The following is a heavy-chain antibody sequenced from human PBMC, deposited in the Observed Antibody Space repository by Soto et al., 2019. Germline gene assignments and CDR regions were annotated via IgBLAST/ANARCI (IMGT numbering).Heavy chain of an antibody. CDR3: AQVDDVAALFAY. CDR1: GFSLSTTGEG. V-gene: IGHV2-5*01. D-gene: IGHD6-6*01. CDR2: IYWNDDK. Sequence: QITLKESGPTLVKPTRTLTLTCTFSGFSLSTTGEGVGWIRQPPGKALEWLAVIYWNDDKSYSPSLKSRLTISKDTSNKQVVLTMMNMAPVDTGTYYCAQVDDVAALFAYLGQGTLVTVSS. J-gene: IGHJ4*02.